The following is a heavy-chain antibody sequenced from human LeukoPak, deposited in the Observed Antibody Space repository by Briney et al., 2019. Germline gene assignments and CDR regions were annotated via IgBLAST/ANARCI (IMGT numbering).Heavy chain of an antibody. CDR3: ARGYYDSSGSIRGDY. J-gene: IGHJ4*02. V-gene: IGHV1-18*01. CDR2: VSAYNGKT. Sequence: GISWGRQAPGQGGGGRGWVSAYNGKTNYAQKLQGRVTMTTDTSTSTAYMELRSLRSDDTAVYYCARGYYDSSGSIRGDYWGQGTLVTVSS. CDR1: G. D-gene: IGHD3-22*01.